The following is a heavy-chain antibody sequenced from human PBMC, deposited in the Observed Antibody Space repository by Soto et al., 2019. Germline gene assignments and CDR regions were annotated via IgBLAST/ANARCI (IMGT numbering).Heavy chain of an antibody. CDR3: AETSSLQWYEMAV. Sequence: SQTLSLTCVISGDSVSSNSAAWNWIRQSPKRGLEWLGRTYYSSRWYNDYAVSVRSRITVNADTSKNQFSLHLNSVTPEDTAVYYCAETSSLQWYEMAVWEEGTSGTVSS. V-gene: IGHV6-1*01. CDR2: TYYSSRWYN. CDR1: GDSVSSNSAA. J-gene: IGHJ6*01. D-gene: IGHD2-15*01.